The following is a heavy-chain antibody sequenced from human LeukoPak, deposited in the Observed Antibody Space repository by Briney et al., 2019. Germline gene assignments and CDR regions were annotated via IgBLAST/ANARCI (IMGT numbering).Heavy chain of an antibody. CDR1: GFTFSNNA. CDR3: ARMGTMIRGVAAGLDI. J-gene: IGHJ3*02. D-gene: IGHD3-10*01. CDR2: ISHDGRDK. V-gene: IGHV3-30-3*01. Sequence: GRSLRLSCAVSGFTFSNNAMHWVRQAPAKGLEWLGVISHDGRDKYYADSVKGRFTVSRDNSKNILYLQMNSLRVEDTAVYYCARMGTMIRGVAAGLDIWGQRTIVSVSS.